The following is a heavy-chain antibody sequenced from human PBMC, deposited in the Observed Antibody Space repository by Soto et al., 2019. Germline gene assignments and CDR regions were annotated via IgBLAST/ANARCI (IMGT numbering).Heavy chain of an antibody. D-gene: IGHD6-19*01. Sequence: EVHLSESGGGVVQPGGSLRLSCVVSGFTFSDYAMDWVRQAPGKGLEWVSEISATGGTTNYADSVQGRYTISRDNSNNTLYLQLTNLRAEDTAMFYCAKASSAWYGSKNYYFDSWGQGALVTVSS. CDR2: ISATGGTT. V-gene: IGHV3-23*01. CDR3: AKASSAWYGSKNYYFDS. J-gene: IGHJ4*02. CDR1: GFTFSDYA.